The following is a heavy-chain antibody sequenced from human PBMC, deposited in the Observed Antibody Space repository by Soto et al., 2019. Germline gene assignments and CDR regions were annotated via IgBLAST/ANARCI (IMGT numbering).Heavy chain of an antibody. Sequence: ASVKVSCKASGYTFTSYGISWVRQAPGQRLEWMGWISAYNGNTNYAQKLQGRVTMTTDTSTSTAYMELRSLRSDDTAVYYCAREAPNSSSWYEYFQHWGQGTLVTRLL. CDR2: ISAYNGNT. CDR1: GYTFTSYG. V-gene: IGHV1-18*01. D-gene: IGHD6-13*01. CDR3: AREAPNSSSWYEYFQH. J-gene: IGHJ1*01.